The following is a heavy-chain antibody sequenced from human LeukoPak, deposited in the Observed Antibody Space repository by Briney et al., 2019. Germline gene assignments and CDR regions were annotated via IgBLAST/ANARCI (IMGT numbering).Heavy chain of an antibody. CDR1: GYAISSGYY. D-gene: IGHD6-13*01. Sequence: LETLSLTCTVSGYAISSGYYWGWIRQPPGKGLEWIGSIYPSGSPYYNPSFKSRVTIQLDRSKNKFSLKLSSVTAPARAIYSGPKAYHSGGYLNWFDPWGQGTLVTVSS. CDR2: IYPSGSP. J-gene: IGHJ5*02. V-gene: IGHV4-38-2*02. CDR3: PKAYHSGGYLNWFDP.